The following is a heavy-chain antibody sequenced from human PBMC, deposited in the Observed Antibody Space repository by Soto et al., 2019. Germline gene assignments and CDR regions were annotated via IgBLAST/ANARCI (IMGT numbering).Heavy chain of an antibody. CDR2: IYSSGNT. J-gene: IGHJ5*02. Sequence: QVHLQESGPGLVKPSETLSLTCSVSGGTISGYYWTWIRQPAGQGLEWIGRIYSSGNTKSNPSLQSRVTRSLDTSNNQFSLRLTSVTAADTAVYYCARGQRFSDWFDPWGQGTLVTVSS. CDR3: ARGQRFSDWFDP. D-gene: IGHD3-3*01. V-gene: IGHV4-4*07. CDR1: GGTISGYY.